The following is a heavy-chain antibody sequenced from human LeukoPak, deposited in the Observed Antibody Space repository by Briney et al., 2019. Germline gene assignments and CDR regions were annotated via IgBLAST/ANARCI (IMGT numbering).Heavy chain of an antibody. CDR1: GFTFSSYS. CDR2: ISSSSSYI. J-gene: IGHJ6*03. CDR3: ARVIRYCSSTSCYADYYYYYMDV. V-gene: IGHV3-21*01. D-gene: IGHD2-2*01. Sequence: GGSLRLSCAASGFTFSSYSMNWVRQAPGKGLEWVSSISSSSSYIYYADSVKGRFTISRDNAKNSLYLQMNSLRAEDTAVYYCARVIRYCSSTSCYADYYYYYMDVWGKGTTVTVSS.